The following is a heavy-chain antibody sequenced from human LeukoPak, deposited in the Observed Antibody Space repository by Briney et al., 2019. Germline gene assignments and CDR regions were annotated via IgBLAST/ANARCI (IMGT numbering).Heavy chain of an antibody. V-gene: IGHV3-30*18. CDR3: AKGFGRYSSGWDY. D-gene: IGHD6-19*01. CDR2: ISYDGSNK. CDR1: GFTFSSYG. Sequence: GRSLRLSCAASGFTFSSYGMHWVRQAPGKGLEWVAVISYDGSNKYYADSVKGRFTISRDNSKNTLYLQMNSLRAEDTAVYYCAKGFGRYSSGWDYWGQGTLVTVSS. J-gene: IGHJ4*02.